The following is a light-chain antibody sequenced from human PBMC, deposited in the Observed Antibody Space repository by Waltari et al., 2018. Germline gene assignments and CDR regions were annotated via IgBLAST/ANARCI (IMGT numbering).Light chain of an antibody. V-gene: IGLV1-40*01. J-gene: IGLJ2*01. Sequence: QSVLTQPPSVSGAPGQRVTIPCTGSSPNIGAGYDLHWSQQLPGTAPKLLIYGNSNRPSGVPDRFAGSKSGTSASLAITGLQAEDEADYYCQSYDSSLSVVFGGGTKLTVL. CDR1: SPNIGAGYD. CDR2: GNS. CDR3: QSYDSSLSVV.